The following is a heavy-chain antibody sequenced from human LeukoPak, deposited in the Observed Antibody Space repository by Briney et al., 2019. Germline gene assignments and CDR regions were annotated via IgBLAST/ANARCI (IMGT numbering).Heavy chain of an antibody. Sequence: GGSLRLSCAASGFIVSSNYMSWVRQAPGKGLEWVSIIYSGGNTYYADSVKGRFTISRDNSKNTLYLQMNSLRAEDTAVYYFAIDRTYFDYWGQGTLVTVSS. CDR3: AIDRTYFDY. CDR2: IYSGGNT. V-gene: IGHV3-66*02. CDR1: GFIVSSNY. J-gene: IGHJ4*02. D-gene: IGHD3-16*01.